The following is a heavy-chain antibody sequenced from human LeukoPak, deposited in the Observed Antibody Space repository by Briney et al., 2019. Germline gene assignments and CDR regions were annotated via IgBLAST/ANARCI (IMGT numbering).Heavy chain of an antibody. Sequence: SETLSLTCTISGGSISTYYWSWIRQPPGKGLEWIGHIYYSGSTNYNPSLKSRVTISVDTSKNQFSLKLSSVTAADTAVYYCAGHFDSGSYYYFDYWGQGTLVTVSS. V-gene: IGHV4-59*08. CDR1: GGSISTYY. J-gene: IGHJ4*02. D-gene: IGHD3-10*01. CDR2: IYYSGST. CDR3: AGHFDSGSYYYFDY.